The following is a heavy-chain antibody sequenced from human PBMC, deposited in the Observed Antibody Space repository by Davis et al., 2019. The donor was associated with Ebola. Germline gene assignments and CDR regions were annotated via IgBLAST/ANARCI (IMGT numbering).Heavy chain of an antibody. CDR1: GGSISSYY. V-gene: IGHV4-59*12. J-gene: IGHJ6*02. D-gene: IGHD6-19*01. Sequence: MPSETLSLTCTVSGGSISSYYWSWIRQPPGKGLEWIGDVYGSETTNYNPSLNSRVTMSVDTTNNQFSLQLNSVTPEDTAVYYCARGGWASGMDVWGQGTTVTVSS. CDR2: VYGSETT. CDR3: ARGGWASGMDV.